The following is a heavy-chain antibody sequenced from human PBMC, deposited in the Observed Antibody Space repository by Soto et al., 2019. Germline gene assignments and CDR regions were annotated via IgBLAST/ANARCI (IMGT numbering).Heavy chain of an antibody. CDR3: AIFYGPGTFYYYYMDV. CDR2: IYYSGST. D-gene: IGHD1-7*01. CDR1: GGSISSGGYY. Sequence: QVQLQESGPGLVKPSQTLSLTCTVSGGSISSGGYYWSWIRQHPGKGLEWIGYIYYSGSTYYNPSLKSRVTKSVDTSKNQFSLKLRSVTASDTAVYYCAIFYGPGTFYYYYMDVWGKGTTVTVSS. J-gene: IGHJ6*03. V-gene: IGHV4-31*03.